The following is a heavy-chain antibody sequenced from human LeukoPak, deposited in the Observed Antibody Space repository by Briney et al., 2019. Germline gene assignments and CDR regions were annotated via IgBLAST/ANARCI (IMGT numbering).Heavy chain of an antibody. CDR2: INPNSGGT. Sequence: GASAKVSCKASGYTFTGYYMHWVRQAPGQGLEWMGRINPNSGGTNYAQKFQGRVTMTRDTSISTAYMELSRLRSDDTAVYYCAKDSRVGGDYVDYWGQGTLVTVSS. CDR1: GYTFTGYY. V-gene: IGHV1-2*06. D-gene: IGHD2-2*01. CDR3: AKDSRVGGDYVDY. J-gene: IGHJ4*02.